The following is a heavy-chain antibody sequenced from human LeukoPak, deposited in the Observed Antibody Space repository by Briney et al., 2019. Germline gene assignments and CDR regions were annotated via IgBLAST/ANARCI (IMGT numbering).Heavy chain of an antibody. CDR1: GGSFSGYY. CDR3: ARAPSSIVVVPAAIQPYYHYGMDV. V-gene: IGHV4-34*01. CDR2: INHSGST. Sequence: SETLSLTCAVYGGSFSGYYWSWIRQPPGKGLEWIGEINHSGSTNYNPSLKSRVTISVDTSKNQFSLKLSSVTAADTAVYYCARAPSSIVVVPAAIQPYYHYGMDVWGQGTTVTVSS. J-gene: IGHJ6*02. D-gene: IGHD2-2*02.